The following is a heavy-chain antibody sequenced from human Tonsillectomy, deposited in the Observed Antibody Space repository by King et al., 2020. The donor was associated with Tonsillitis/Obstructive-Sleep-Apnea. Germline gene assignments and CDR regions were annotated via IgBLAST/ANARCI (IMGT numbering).Heavy chain of an antibody. CDR2: IYHSGST. V-gene: IGHV4-4*02. Sequence: VQLQESGPGLVKPSGTLSLTCAVSGGSISSSNWWSWVRQPPGKGLEWIGEIYHSGSTNYNPSLKSRVTISVDKSKNQFSLKLSSVTAAATAVYYCARAFIVGATSTILIGWFDPWGQGTLVTVSS. CDR3: ARAFIVGATSTILIGWFDP. D-gene: IGHD1-26*01. CDR1: GGSISSSNW. J-gene: IGHJ5*02.